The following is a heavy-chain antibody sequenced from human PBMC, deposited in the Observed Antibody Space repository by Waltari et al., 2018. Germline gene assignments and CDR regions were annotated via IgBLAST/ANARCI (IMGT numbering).Heavy chain of an antibody. J-gene: IGHJ4*02. D-gene: IGHD7-27*01. CDR2: INHSGST. CDR3: ARVALGPPDYFDY. Sequence: QVQLQQWGAGLLKPSETLSLTCAVYGGSFSGYYWSWIRQPPGKGLEWIGEINHSGSTNYNPSLKSRVTIALDTSKNQFSLKLSSVTAADTAVYYCARVALGPPDYFDYWGQGTLVTVSS. V-gene: IGHV4-34*01. CDR1: GGSFSGYY.